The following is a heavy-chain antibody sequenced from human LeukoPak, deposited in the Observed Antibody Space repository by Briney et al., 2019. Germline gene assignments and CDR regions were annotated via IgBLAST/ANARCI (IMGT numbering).Heavy chain of an antibody. V-gene: IGHV3-73*01. J-gene: IGHJ4*02. D-gene: IGHD5-24*01. CDR1: GFTFSGSA. CDR2: IRSKANSYAT. CDR3: TRVGYIDEGIDY. Sequence: GGSLRLSCAASGFTFSGSAMHWVRQASGKGLEWVGRIRSKANSYATAYAASVKGRFTISRDNAKNSLYLQMNSLRAEDTAIYYCTRVGYIDEGIDYWGQGTLVTVSS.